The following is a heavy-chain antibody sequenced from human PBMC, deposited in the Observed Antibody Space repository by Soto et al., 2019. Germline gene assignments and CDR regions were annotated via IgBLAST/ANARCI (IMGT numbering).Heavy chain of an antibody. D-gene: IGHD3-22*01. Sequence: EVQLVESGGGLIQPGGSLRLSGAASGVTVSSNYMSWVRQAPGKGLEWVSVIYSGGSTYYADSVKGRFTISRDNSKNTLYLQMNSLRAEDTAVYYCARDRVESGYPEYFQHWGQGTLVTVSS. V-gene: IGHV3-53*01. CDR2: IYSGGST. CDR1: GVTVSSNY. CDR3: ARDRVESGYPEYFQH. J-gene: IGHJ1*01.